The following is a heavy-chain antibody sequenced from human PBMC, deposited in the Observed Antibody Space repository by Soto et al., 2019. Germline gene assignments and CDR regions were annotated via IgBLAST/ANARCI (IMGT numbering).Heavy chain of an antibody. D-gene: IGHD6-6*01. CDR3: ARVLKGYSSSSDY. J-gene: IGHJ4*02. CDR2: ISSSGSTI. V-gene: IGHV3-48*03. CDR1: GFTFSSCE. Sequence: GGSLRLSCAASGFTFSSCEMNWVRQAPGKGLEWVSYISSSGSTIYYADSVKGRFTISRDNAKNSLYLQMNSLRAEDTAVYYCARVLKGYSSSSDYWGQGTLVTVSS.